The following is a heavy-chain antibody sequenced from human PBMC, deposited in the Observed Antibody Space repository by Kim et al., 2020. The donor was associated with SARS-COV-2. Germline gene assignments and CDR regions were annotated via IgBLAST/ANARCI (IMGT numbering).Heavy chain of an antibody. CDR2: VSSSGNS. J-gene: IGHJ4*02. CDR1: GDSIKNSDHF. D-gene: IGHD6-13*01. Sequence: SETLSLTCSVSGDSIKNSDHFWGWVRQTPGKGLEWIGSVSSSGNSYYTPSLESRVAISVDTSKNQIFLNLRSVTAADTSVYFCARHTFLLAAAGPPFDSWGQGPLVTVSS. CDR3: ARHTFLLAAAGPPFDS. V-gene: IGHV4-39*01.